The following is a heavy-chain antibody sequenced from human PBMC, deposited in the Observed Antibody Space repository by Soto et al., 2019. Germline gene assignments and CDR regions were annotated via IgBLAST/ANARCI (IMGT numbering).Heavy chain of an antibody. CDR3: ARARSSSWDYYYYYGLDV. Sequence: GASVKVCCKASGYTFTSYYMHWVRQAPGQGLEWMGIINPSGGSTSYAQKFQGRVTMTRDTSTSTVYMELSSLRSEDTAVYYCARARSSSWDYYYYYGLDVWGQGTTVAVSS. CDR1: GYTFTSYY. CDR2: INPSGGST. V-gene: IGHV1-46*01. D-gene: IGHD6-13*01. J-gene: IGHJ6*02.